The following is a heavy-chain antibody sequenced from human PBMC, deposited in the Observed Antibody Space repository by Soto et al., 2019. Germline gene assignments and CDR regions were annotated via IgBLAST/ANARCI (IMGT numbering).Heavy chain of an antibody. CDR1: GFTFSSYS. V-gene: IGHV3-21*01. J-gene: IGHJ4*02. D-gene: IGHD2-8*01. CDR3: ARDSYCTNGVCYTPYDY. Sequence: GGPLRLSCAASGFTFSSYSMNWLRQAPRKRLERVSSISSSSSYIYYAESVKGRFTISRDNAKNSLYLQMNSLRAEDTAVYYCARDSYCTNGVCYTPYDYWGQGTLVTVSS. CDR2: ISSSSSYI.